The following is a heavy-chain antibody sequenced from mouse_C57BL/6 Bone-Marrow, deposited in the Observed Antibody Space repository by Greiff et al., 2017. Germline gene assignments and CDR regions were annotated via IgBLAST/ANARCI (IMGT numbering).Heavy chain of an antibody. J-gene: IGHJ2*01. V-gene: IGHV1-81*01. CDR1: GYTFTSYG. Sequence: QVQLQQSGAELARPGASVKLSCKASGYTFTSYGISWVKQRTGQGLEWIGEIYPRSGNTYYNEKFKGKATLTADKSSSTAYMELRSLTSEDSAVYFCASRGIYYGSSSYYFDYWGQGTTLTVSS. D-gene: IGHD1-1*01. CDR2: IYPRSGNT. CDR3: ASRGIYYGSSSYYFDY.